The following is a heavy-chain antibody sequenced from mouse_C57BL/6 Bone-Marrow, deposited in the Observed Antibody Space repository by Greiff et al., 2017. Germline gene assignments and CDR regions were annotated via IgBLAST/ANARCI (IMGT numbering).Heavy chain of an antibody. CDR2: ISNGGGST. V-gene: IGHV5-12*01. CDR1: GFTFSDYY. Sequence: EVKLVESGGGLVQPGGSLKLSCAASGFTFSDYYMYWVRQTPEKRLEWVAYISNGGGSTYYPDTVKGRFTISRDNAKNTLYLQMSRLKSEDTAMYYCARLYGSSLDYWGQGTTLTVSS. D-gene: IGHD1-1*01. J-gene: IGHJ2*01. CDR3: ARLYGSSLDY.